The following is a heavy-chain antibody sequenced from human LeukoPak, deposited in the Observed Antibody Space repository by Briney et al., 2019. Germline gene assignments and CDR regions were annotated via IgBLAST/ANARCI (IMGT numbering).Heavy chain of an antibody. CDR1: GYTFTSYD. CDR3: ARDLLDTAMVIGSNWFDP. J-gene: IGHJ5*02. CDR2: INPNSGGT. D-gene: IGHD5-18*01. Sequence: GASVKVSCKASGYTFTSYDINWVRQATGQGLEWMGWINPNSGGTNYAQKFQGRVTMTRDTSISTAYMELSRLRSDDTAVYYCARDLLDTAMVIGSNWFDPWGQGTLVTVSS. V-gene: IGHV1-2*02.